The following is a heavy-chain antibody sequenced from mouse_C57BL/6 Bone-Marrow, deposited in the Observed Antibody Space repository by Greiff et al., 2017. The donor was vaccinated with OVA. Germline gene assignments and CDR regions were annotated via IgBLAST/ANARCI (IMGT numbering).Heavy chain of an antibody. CDR1: GYTFTSYW. CDR2: IHPNSGST. CDR3: ARVYGGGY. Sequence: QVQLQQPGAELVKPGASVKLSCKASGYTFTSYWMHWVKQRPGQGLEWIGMIHPNSGSTNYNEKFKSKATLTVDKSSSTAYMQHNSLTTEDSAVDYCARVYGGGYWGQGTLVTVSA. J-gene: IGHJ3*01. D-gene: IGHD1-1*01. V-gene: IGHV1-64*01.